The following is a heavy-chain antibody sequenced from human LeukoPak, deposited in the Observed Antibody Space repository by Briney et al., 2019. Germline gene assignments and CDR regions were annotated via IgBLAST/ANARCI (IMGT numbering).Heavy chain of an antibody. CDR2: INPSGGST. CDR1: GYTFTSYY. Sequence: GASVKVSCKASGYTFTSYYMHWVRQAPGQGLEWMGMINPSGGSTSNAQKFQGRVTMTRDTSTSTVYMELSSLRSEDTAVYYCAGLQTYYYYGMDVWGQGTTVTVSS. V-gene: IGHV1-46*03. CDR3: AGLQTYYYYGMDV. J-gene: IGHJ6*02.